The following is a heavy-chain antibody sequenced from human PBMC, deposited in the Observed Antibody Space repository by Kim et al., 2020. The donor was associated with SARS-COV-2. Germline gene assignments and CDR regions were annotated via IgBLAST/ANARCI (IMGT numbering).Heavy chain of an antibody. D-gene: IGHD6-19*01. CDR2: IQRSGDKT. Sequence: GGSLRLSCAASGFTFYNYGLSWVRQAPGKGLEWVSSIQRSGDKTYYADSVKGRFTISRDNSKNALFLQMNSLRAEDTAVYFCAKRDTSGEYYFDYWGQGTLVTVSA. CDR3: AKRDTSGEYYFDY. CDR1: GFTFYNYG. J-gene: IGHJ4*02. V-gene: IGHV3-23*01.